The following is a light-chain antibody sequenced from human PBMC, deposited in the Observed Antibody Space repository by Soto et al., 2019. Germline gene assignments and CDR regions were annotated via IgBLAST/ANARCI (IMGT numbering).Light chain of an antibody. J-gene: IGLJ1*01. CDR2: EVS. V-gene: IGLV2-14*01. CDR3: SSYISSSTLV. CDR1: SSDVGGYNY. Sequence: QSALTQPASVSGSPGQSITISCTGTSSDVGGYNYVSWYQQHPGKAPKLMIYEVSKRPSGVSNRFSGSKSGNTASLTISGLQAEDEADYYCSSYISSSTLVFGTGTKVTVL.